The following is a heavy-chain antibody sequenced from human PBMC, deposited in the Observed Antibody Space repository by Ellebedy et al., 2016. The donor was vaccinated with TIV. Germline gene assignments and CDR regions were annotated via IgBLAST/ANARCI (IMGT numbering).Heavy chain of an antibody. D-gene: IGHD1-1*01. CDR3: AKDWKGCYFDY. CDR1: GFTISSSG. V-gene: IGHV3-30*02. Sequence: PGGSLRLSCEASGFTISSSGMHWVRQAPGKGLEWVAVIWYDGTNRYYADSVEGRFSISRYNSKNTLYMQMNSLRAEDTAVYYCAKDWKGCYFDYWGQGTLVTVSS. J-gene: IGHJ4*02. CDR2: IWYDGTNR.